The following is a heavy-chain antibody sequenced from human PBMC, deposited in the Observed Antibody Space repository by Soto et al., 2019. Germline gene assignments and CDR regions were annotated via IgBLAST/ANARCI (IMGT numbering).Heavy chain of an antibody. V-gene: IGHV3-73*01. J-gene: IGHJ5*02. Sequence: EAQLVQSGGGLVQPGGSLQLSCAASGFTFGGSPVHWVRQASGKGLEWVGRIRSDSASSAIAYAASVRGRFTLSRGDSKNKASLQVNSLEVEDKAAYYCVLEGCRSTGCYSLDLWGQGTLVTVSS. CDR1: GFTFGGSP. CDR3: VLEGCRSTGCYSLDL. D-gene: IGHD2-2*01. CDR2: IRSDSASSAI.